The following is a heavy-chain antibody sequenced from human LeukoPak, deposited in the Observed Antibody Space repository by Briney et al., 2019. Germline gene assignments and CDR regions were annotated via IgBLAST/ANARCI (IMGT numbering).Heavy chain of an antibody. D-gene: IGHD3-10*01. J-gene: IGHJ4*02. CDR3: ARDQRGLSYSKYYFDY. V-gene: IGHV3-33*01. Sequence: PGGSLRLSCAASGFTFSSYGMHWVRQAPGKGLEWVAVIWYDGTNKYYADSVKGRFTISRDNSKNTLYLQMNSLRAEDTAAYYCARDQRGLSYSKYYFDYWGQGTLVTVSS. CDR1: GFTFSSYG. CDR2: IWYDGTNK.